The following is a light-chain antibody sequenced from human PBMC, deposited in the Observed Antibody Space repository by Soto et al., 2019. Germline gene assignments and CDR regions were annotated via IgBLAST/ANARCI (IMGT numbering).Light chain of an antibody. CDR2: EVS. CDR1: SSDVGGYNS. Sequence: QSALTQPASVSGSPGQSITISCTGTSSDVGGYNSVSWYQHHPGKAPKLVIYEVSNRPSGVSNRFSGSKSGNTASLAISGLQAEDEADYYCSSYTNSATPCVFGTGTKVTVL. V-gene: IGLV2-14*01. CDR3: SSYTNSATPCV. J-gene: IGLJ1*01.